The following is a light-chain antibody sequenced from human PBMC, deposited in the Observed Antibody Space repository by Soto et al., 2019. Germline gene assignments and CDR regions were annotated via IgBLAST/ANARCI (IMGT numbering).Light chain of an antibody. CDR1: QSVSSS. J-gene: IGKJ1*01. CDR3: QQYSKWPT. CDR2: DAS. V-gene: IGKV1-5*01. Sequence: GERVNLSCRASQSVSSSYLTWYQQKPGKAPKLLIYDASSLESGVPSRFSGSGSGTEFTLTISSLQSGDFAVYYCQQYSKWPTFGQGTEVDI.